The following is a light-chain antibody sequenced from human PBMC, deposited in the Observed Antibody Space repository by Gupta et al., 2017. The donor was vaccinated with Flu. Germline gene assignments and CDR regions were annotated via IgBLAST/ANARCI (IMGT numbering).Light chain of an antibody. CDR2: GAS. J-gene: IGKJ4*01. Sequence: EVVLTQSRVTMSECQGERVSLSCRASQNVNGNLAWYQQKPGQPPRLLIYGASTRAAGVPARFSGTGSGTDFTLTVSSLQSEDSAVYFCQQYNVWPPLTFGGGTKVQI. CDR1: QNVNGN. CDR3: QQYNVWPPLT. V-gene: IGKV3-15*01.